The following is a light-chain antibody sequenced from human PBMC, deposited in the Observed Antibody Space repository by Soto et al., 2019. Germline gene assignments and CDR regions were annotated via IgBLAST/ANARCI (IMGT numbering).Light chain of an antibody. CDR2: DGS. V-gene: IGLV2-23*01. CDR1: STNVGSSNF. Sequence: QSVLTQPASVSGSPGQSITISCTGTSTNVGSSNFVSWYQQYPGKAPRLVIYDGSKRPSGVSIRFSGSKSGNTASLTISGLQTEDEADYYCCSYAGTNTWVFGGWTKLTVL. J-gene: IGLJ2*01. CDR3: CSYAGTNTWV.